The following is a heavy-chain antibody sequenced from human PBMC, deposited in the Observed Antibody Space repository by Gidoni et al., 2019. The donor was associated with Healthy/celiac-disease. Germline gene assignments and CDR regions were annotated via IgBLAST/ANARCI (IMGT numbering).Heavy chain of an antibody. CDR3: ARGEPRFLEWGYGMDV. CDR2: INPNSGGT. CDR1: GYTFTGYY. J-gene: IGHJ6*02. D-gene: IGHD3-3*01. Sequence: QVQLVQSGAEVKKPGASVKVSCKASGYTFTGYYMHWVRQAPGQGLEWMGWINPNSGGTTYAQKFQGWVTMTRDTSISTAYMELSRLRSDDTAVYYCARGEPRFLEWGYGMDVWGQGTTVTVSS. V-gene: IGHV1-2*04.